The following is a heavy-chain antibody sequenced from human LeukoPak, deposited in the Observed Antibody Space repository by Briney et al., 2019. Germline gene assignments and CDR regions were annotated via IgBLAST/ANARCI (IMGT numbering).Heavy chain of an antibody. CDR3: AREMAYYFDY. Sequence: GGSLRLSCAASGFTFSSYEMNWVRQAPGKGLEWVAVISYDGSNKYYADSVKGRFTISRDNSKNTLYLQMNSLRAEDTAVYYCAREMAYYFDYWGQGTLVTVSS. CDR2: ISYDGSNK. V-gene: IGHV3-30*04. J-gene: IGHJ4*02. CDR1: GFTFSSYE. D-gene: IGHD5-24*01.